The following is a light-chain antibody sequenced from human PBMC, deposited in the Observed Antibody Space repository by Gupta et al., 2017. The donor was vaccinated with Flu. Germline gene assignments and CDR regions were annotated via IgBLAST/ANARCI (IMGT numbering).Light chain of an antibody. Sequence: SSDVGGYNYVSWHQQNPGKAPKLMIYDVSKRPSGVPDRFSGSKSGNTASLTISGLQAEDEADYYCCSYAGSYTWVFGGGTKLTVL. CDR2: DVS. V-gene: IGLV2-11*01. CDR1: SSDVGGYNY. CDR3: CSYAGSYTWV. J-gene: IGLJ3*02.